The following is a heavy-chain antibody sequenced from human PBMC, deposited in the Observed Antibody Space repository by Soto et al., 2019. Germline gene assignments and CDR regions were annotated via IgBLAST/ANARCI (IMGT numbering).Heavy chain of an antibody. CDR1: GYTFTSYY. CDR2: INPSGGST. Sequence: ASVKVSCTASGYTFTSYYMHWVRQAPGQGLEWMGIINPSGGSTSYAQKFQGRVTMTRDTSTSTVYMELSSLRSEDTAVYYCAKNGRNKAAAAYYFDYGGQGTLVTVSS. D-gene: IGHD6-13*01. J-gene: IGHJ4*02. V-gene: IGHV1-46*01. CDR3: AKNGRNKAAAAYYFDY.